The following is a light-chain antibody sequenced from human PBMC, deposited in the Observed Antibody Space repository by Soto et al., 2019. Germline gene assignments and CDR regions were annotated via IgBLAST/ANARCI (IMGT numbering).Light chain of an antibody. CDR3: SSYKSSTLYV. J-gene: IGLJ1*01. Sequence: QSALTQPASVSGSPGQSITISCTGISSDVGGYNYVSWYQQHPGKAPKLILYDVSHRPSGVSNRFSGSKSGNSASLTISGLQAEDEADYYCSSYKSSTLYVFGTGTKLTVL. CDR1: SSDVGGYNY. V-gene: IGLV2-14*01. CDR2: DVS.